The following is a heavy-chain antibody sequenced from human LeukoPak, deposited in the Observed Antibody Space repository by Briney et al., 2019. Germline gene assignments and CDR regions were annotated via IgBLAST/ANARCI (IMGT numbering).Heavy chain of an antibody. CDR3: ARYLNSGPADY. J-gene: IGHJ4*02. D-gene: IGHD6-19*01. CDR1: GFTFTSYW. CDR2: INQDGNNI. Sequence: GGSLRLSCAVSGFTFTSYWMSWVRQAPGKGLEWVANINQDGNNIHYVDSVKGRFTISRDNAKNSLYLQMNSLRTDDTAVYYCARYLNSGPADYWGQGTLVTVSS. V-gene: IGHV3-7*01.